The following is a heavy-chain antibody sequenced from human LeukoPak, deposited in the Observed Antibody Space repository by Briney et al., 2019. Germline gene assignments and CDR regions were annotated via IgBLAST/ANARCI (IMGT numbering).Heavy chain of an antibody. CDR1: GFTFSSYD. CDR3: AREDAGSLDL. CDR2: ISSSSNYI. V-gene: IGHV3-21*01. D-gene: IGHD3-10*01. J-gene: IGHJ2*01. Sequence: PGGSLRLSCAASGFTFSSYDMNWVRQAPGEGLEWVSSISSSSNYIYYAESLKGRFTISRDNAKNSLYLQMNRLRAEDTAVYYCAREDAGSLDLWGRGTLVTVSS.